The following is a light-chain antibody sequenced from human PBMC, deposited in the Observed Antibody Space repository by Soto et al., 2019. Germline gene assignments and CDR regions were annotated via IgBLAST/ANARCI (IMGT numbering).Light chain of an antibody. Sequence: IEMTQSPSTLSASVGDRVTVTCRASQSISTRLAWYQQKPGKAPKLLIYKASTLKSGVPSRFSGSGSGTEFTLTISSLQPDDFATYYCQHYNSYSEALGQGTKVDIK. J-gene: IGKJ1*01. CDR1: QSISTR. CDR3: QHYNSYSEA. CDR2: KAS. V-gene: IGKV1-5*03.